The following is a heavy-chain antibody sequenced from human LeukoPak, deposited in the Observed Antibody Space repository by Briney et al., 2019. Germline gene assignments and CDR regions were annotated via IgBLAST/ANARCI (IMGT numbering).Heavy chain of an antibody. J-gene: IGHJ3*02. CDR2: IYSGGST. Sequence: GGSQRLSCAASGFTVSSNYMSWVRQAPGKGLEWVSVIYSGGSTYYADSVKGRFTISRDNSKNTLYLQMNSLRAEDTAVYYCARGTWELEDAFDIWGQGTMVTVSS. CDR1: GFTVSSNY. V-gene: IGHV3-66*01. CDR3: ARGTWELEDAFDI. D-gene: IGHD1-26*01.